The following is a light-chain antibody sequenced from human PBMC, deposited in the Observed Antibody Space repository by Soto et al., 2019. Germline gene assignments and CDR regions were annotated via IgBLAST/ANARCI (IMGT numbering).Light chain of an antibody. CDR1: QSVGTY. CDR3: QQRSNWPGT. Sequence: EIVLTQSPATLSLSPGERVILSCRASQSVGTYLAWYQQKPGQAPRLLIYDASNRATGIPARFGGSGSGTDFTLTINSLEPEGFAVYYCQQRSNWPGTFGPGTKVDIK. CDR2: DAS. J-gene: IGKJ3*01. V-gene: IGKV3-11*01.